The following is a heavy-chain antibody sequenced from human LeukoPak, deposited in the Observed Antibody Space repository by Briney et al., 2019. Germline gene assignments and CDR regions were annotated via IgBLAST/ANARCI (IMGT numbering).Heavy chain of an antibody. CDR2: IFTSGST. Sequence: SETLSLTCTVFGGSISSGSHYWSWIRQPAEKGLEWIGRIFTSGSTNYNPSLKSRVLISVDTSKNQFSLKLSSVTAADTAVYYCASLYCSSTSCPEGYFDYWGQGTLVTVSS. J-gene: IGHJ4*02. D-gene: IGHD2-2*01. CDR3: ASLYCSSTSCPEGYFDY. CDR1: GGSISSGSHY. V-gene: IGHV4-61*02.